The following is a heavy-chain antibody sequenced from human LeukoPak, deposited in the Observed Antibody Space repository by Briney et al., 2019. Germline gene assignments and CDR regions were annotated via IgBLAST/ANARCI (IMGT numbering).Heavy chain of an antibody. J-gene: IGHJ2*01. D-gene: IGHD4-11*01. V-gene: IGHV1-69*13. CDR1: GGTFSSYA. CDR3: ARGTTQYWYFDL. Sequence: ASVKVSCKASGGTFSSYAISWVRQAPGQGLEWMGGIIPIFGTANYAQKFQGRVTITADESTSTAYMELSSLRSEDTAVYYCARGTTQYWYFDLWGRGTLVTVSS. CDR2: IIPIFGTA.